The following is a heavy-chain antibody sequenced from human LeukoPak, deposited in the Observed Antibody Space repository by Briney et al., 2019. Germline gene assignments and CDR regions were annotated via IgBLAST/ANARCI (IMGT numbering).Heavy chain of an antibody. CDR3: ARGIGPYYYYAMDV. Sequence: GGSLRLSCAASGFTFSRSAMHWVRQAPGKGLDWVAVISYDGSNKYYEVSVKGRFTISRDNSKNTLYLEMNSLRTEDTTAYYCARGIGPYYYYAMDVWGQGTTVAVSS. J-gene: IGHJ6*02. CDR2: ISYDGSNK. CDR1: GFTFSRSA. D-gene: IGHD3/OR15-3a*01. V-gene: IGHV3-30-3*01.